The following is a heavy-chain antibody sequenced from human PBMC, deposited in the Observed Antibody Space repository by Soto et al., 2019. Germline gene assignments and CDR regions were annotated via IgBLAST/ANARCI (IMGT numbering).Heavy chain of an antibody. CDR1: GFTFSSYA. V-gene: IGHV3-30-3*01. D-gene: IGHD5-18*01. CDR2: ISYDGSNK. CDR3: ARTAAGIQLWFVY. Sequence: GGSLRLSCAASGFTFSSYAMHWVRQAPGKGLEWVAVISYDGSNKYYADSVKGRFTISRDNSKNTLYLQMNSLRAEDTAVYYCARTAAGIQLWFVYWGQGTLVTVSS. J-gene: IGHJ4*02.